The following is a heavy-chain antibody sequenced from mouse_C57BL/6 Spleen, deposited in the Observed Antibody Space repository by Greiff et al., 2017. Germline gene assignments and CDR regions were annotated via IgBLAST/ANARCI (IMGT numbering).Heavy chain of an antibody. CDR1: GFTFSSYA. Sequence: EVKLMESGGGLVKPGGSLKLSCAASGFTFSSYAMSWVRQTPEKRLEWVATISDGGSYTYYPDNVKGRFTISRDNAKNNLYLQMSHLKSEDTAMYYCARDRGSPYYFDYWGKGTTLTVSS. J-gene: IGHJ2*01. D-gene: IGHD1-1*02. V-gene: IGHV5-4*01. CDR3: ARDRGSPYYFDY. CDR2: ISDGGSYT.